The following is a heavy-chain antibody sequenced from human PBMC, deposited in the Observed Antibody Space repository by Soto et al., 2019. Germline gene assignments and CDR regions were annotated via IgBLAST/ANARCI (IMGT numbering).Heavy chain of an antibody. V-gene: IGHV1-2*04. CDR1: GYTFTGYY. J-gene: IGHJ6*02. CDR2: INPNSGGT. Sequence: ASVKVSCKASGYTFTGYYMHWVRQAPGQGLEWMGWINPNSGGTNYAQKFQGWVTMTRDTSISTAYMELSRLRSDDTAVYYCARDRELTTIFGVVRPYYYGMDVWGQGTTVTVSS. D-gene: IGHD3-3*01. CDR3: ARDRELTTIFGVVRPYYYGMDV.